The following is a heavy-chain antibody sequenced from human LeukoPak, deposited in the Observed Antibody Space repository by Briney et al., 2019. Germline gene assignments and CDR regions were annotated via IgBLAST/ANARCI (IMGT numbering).Heavy chain of an antibody. V-gene: IGHV3-30-3*01. D-gene: IGHD3-3*01. Sequence: PGGSLRLSCAASGFTFSSYAMHWVRQAPGKGLEWVAVISYDGSNKYYADSVKGRFTISRDNSKNTLYLQMNSLRAEDTAVYYCTRDADSGFWSGYWHFDYWGQGTLVTVSS. CDR3: TRDADSGFWSGYWHFDY. CDR1: GFTFSSYA. J-gene: IGHJ4*02. CDR2: ISYDGSNK.